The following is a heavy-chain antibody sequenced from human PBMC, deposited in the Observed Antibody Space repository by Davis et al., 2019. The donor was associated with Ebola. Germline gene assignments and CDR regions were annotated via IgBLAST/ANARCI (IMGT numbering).Heavy chain of an antibody. CDR2: IYYSGST. V-gene: IGHV4-30-4*01. CDR1: GGSISSGDYY. J-gene: IGHJ6*02. CDR3: ARELYYYGMDV. Sequence: MPSETLSLTCTVSGGSISSGDYYWSWIRQPPGKGLEWIGYIYYSGSTYYNPSLKSRVTISVDTSKNQFSLKLSSVTAADTAVYYCARELYYYGMDVWGQGTTVTVSS.